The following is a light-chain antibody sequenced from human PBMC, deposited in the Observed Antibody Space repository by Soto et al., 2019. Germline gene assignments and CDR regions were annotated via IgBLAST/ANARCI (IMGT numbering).Light chain of an antibody. CDR3: QVWDSSSDHVV. J-gene: IGLJ2*01. CDR2: YDN. Sequence: SYELTQPPSVSVAPGKTARITCGGNNIGSKSVHWYQQKPGQAPVLVIYYDNDRPSGIPERFAGSNSGNTATLTSSRVEAGDEADYDCQVWDSSSDHVVFGGGTQLTVL. CDR1: NIGSKS. V-gene: IGLV3-21*04.